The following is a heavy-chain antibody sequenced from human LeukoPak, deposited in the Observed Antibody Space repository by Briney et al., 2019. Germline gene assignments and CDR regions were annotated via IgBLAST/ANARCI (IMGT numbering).Heavy chain of an antibody. CDR2: IYYSGST. Sequence: SETLSLTCTVSGGSISSYYWSWIRQPPGKGLGWIGYIYYSGSTNYNPSLKSRVTISVDTSKNQFSLKLSSVTAADTAVYYCARDSILTGYYYYYYMDVWGKGTTVTVSS. D-gene: IGHD3-9*01. J-gene: IGHJ6*03. CDR3: ARDSILTGYYYYYYMDV. V-gene: IGHV4-59*01. CDR1: GGSISSYY.